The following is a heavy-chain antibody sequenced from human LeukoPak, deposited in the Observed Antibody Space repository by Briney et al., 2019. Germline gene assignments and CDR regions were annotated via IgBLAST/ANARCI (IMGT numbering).Heavy chain of an antibody. D-gene: IGHD1-14*01. CDR3: AKHHPSSRGHDY. J-gene: IGHJ4*02. V-gene: IGHV3-23*01. CDR1: GFTFGNDG. CDR2: ISGSGGTT. Sequence: GGSLRLSCAASGFTFGNDGMSWVRQVPGKGLEWVSAISGSGGTTYYADSVKGRFTISRDNSQNTPYLQMKSLRAEDTAVYYCAKHHPSSRGHDYWGQGTLVTVSS.